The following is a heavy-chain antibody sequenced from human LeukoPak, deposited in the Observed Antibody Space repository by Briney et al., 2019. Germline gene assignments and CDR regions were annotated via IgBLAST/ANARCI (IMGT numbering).Heavy chain of an antibody. CDR3: VEGTSFAVHPFDN. Sequence: GGSLRLSCAVSGMTFDRHGMQWVRHPPGKGLEWLSYIKFDGSDTNYADSVKGRFTLSTDNTKNTLYLEMNRLRAADTAIYYGVEGTSFAVHPFDNWGQGTLVTVSS. CDR2: IKFDGSDT. V-gene: IGHV3-30*02. D-gene: IGHD5-24*01. J-gene: IGHJ4*02. CDR1: GMTFDRHG.